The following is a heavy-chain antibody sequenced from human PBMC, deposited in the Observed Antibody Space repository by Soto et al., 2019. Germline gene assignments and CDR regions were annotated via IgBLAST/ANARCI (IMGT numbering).Heavy chain of an antibody. D-gene: IGHD1-1*01. J-gene: IGHJ4*02. V-gene: IGHV4-59*08. Sequence: QVQLQESGPGLVKPSETLSLTCTVSGGSISSYYWSWIRQPPGKGLEWIGYIYNSGRTNYNPSLKSRVTRAVATSKNQFSLKLSSVTAADTAVYYCARRYGYSFDYWGQGTLVTVSS. CDR3: ARRYGYSFDY. CDR1: GGSISSYY. CDR2: IYNSGRT.